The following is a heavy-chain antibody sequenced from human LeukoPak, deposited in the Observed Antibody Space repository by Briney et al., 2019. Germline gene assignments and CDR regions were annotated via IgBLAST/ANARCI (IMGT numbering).Heavy chain of an antibody. CDR2: ISWNSGSI. J-gene: IGHJ5*02. D-gene: IGHD6-13*01. CDR1: GFTFDDYA. V-gene: IGHV3-9*01. CDR3: AKVFRAAAANNWFDP. Sequence: GGSLRLSCAASGFTFDDYAMHWVRQAPGKGLEWVSGISWNSGSIGYADSVKGRFTISRDNAKNSLYLQMNSLRAEDTALYYCAKVFRAAAANNWFDPWGQGTLVTVSS.